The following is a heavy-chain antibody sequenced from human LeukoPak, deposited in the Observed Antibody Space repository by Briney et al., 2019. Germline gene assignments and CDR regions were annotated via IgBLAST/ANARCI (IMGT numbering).Heavy chain of an antibody. CDR3: ASPPIVVVPAVPAEYFQH. V-gene: IGHV4-59*08. J-gene: IGHJ1*01. CDR1: GGSISSYY. Sequence: SETLSLTCTVSGGSISSYYWSWIRQPPGKGLEWIGYIYYSGSTNYNPSLKSRVTISVDTSKNQFSLKLSSVTAADTAVYYCASPPIVVVPAVPAEYFQHWGQGTLVTVSS. CDR2: IYYSGST. D-gene: IGHD2-2*01.